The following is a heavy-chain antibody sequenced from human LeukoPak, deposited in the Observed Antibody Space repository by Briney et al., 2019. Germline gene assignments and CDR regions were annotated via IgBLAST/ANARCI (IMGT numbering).Heavy chain of an antibody. Sequence: GGSLRLSCAASGFTFSSYWMHWVRQAPGKGLEWVAVISYDGSNKYYADSVKGRFTISRDNSKNTLYLQMNSLRAEDTAVYYCAKVHSSSHWGQGTMVTVSS. CDR3: AKVHSSSH. CDR2: ISYDGSNK. D-gene: IGHD6-13*01. J-gene: IGHJ3*01. V-gene: IGHV3-30*18. CDR1: GFTFSSYW.